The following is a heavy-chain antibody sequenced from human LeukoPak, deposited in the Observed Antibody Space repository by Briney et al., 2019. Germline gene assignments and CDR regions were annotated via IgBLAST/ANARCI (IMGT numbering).Heavy chain of an antibody. CDR2: FDPEDGET. D-gene: IGHD5-24*01. CDR3: ANYHVYGYNYDY. V-gene: IGHV1-24*01. CDR1: GYTFTSYY. J-gene: IGHJ4*02. Sequence: ASVKVSCKASGYTFTSYYMHWVRQAPGKGLEWMGGFDPEDGETIYAQKFQGRVTMTEDTSTDTAYMELSSLRSEDTAVYYCANYHVYGYNYDYWGQGTLVTVSS.